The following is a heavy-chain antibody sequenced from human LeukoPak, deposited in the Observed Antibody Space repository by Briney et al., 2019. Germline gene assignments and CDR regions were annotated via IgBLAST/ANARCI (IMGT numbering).Heavy chain of an antibody. J-gene: IGHJ4*02. Sequence: GGSLRLSCAASGFTFSSYWMHWVRQAPGKGLVWVSRTSSDGSSTTYADSVKGRFTISRDNAKNTLYLQMNSLRAEDTAVYYCGRGGKVEQLVLARWGQGSLVTVSS. V-gene: IGHV3-74*01. D-gene: IGHD6-13*01. CDR1: GFTFSSYW. CDR2: TSSDGSST. CDR3: GRGGKVEQLVLAR.